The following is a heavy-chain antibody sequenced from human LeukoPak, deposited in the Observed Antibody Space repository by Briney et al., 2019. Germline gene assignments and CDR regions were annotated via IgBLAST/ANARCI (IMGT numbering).Heavy chain of an antibody. CDR2: IIPIFGTA. CDR3: ARGRYSSSINSMDV. J-gene: IGHJ6*02. D-gene: IGHD6-6*01. Sequence: APVTVSCKASGGTFSSYAISWVRLAPGQGLEWMGGIIPIFGTANYAQKFQGRVTITADEPTSTAYMELSSLRSEDTAVYYCARGRYSSSINSMDVWGQGTTVTVSS. V-gene: IGHV1-69*01. CDR1: GGTFSSYA.